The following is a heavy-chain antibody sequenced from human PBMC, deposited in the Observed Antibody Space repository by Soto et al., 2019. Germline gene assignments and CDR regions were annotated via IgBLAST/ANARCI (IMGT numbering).Heavy chain of an antibody. V-gene: IGHV4-59*08. Sequence: QVQLQESGPGLVKPSETLSLTCTVSGDSLTNYYCSWFRQPPGKGLEWIGYIMYSGYSAYNLSLKRRVTLSMDTSKTQFSLMLEYVTATATAVYYCARHGFGPLHGLVDVWGQGTTVIVSS. CDR1: GDSLTNYY. J-gene: IGHJ6*02. CDR2: IMYSGYS. D-gene: IGHD3-10*01. CDR3: ARHGFGPLHGLVDV.